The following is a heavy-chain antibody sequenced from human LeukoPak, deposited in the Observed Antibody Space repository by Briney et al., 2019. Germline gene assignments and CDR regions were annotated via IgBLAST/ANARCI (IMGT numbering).Heavy chain of an antibody. J-gene: IGHJ4*02. CDR2: INHSGST. Sequence: PSETLSLTCAVYGGSFSGYYWSWIRQPPGKGLEWIGEINHSGSTNYNPSLKSRVTISVDTSKNQFSLKLSSVTAADTAVYYCATLLRGYFDYWGQGTLVTVSS. CDR1: GGSFSGYY. V-gene: IGHV4-34*01. CDR3: ATLLRGYFDY. D-gene: IGHD2/OR15-2a*01.